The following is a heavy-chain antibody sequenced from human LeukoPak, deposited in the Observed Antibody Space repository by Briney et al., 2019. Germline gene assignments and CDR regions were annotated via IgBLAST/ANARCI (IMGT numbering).Heavy chain of an antibody. Sequence: ASVKVSCKTSGYTFTTYAVHWVRQAPGQRLEWMGWVNADNANTKYSQEFQGRVTITRDTSASTAYMELSSLRSEDTAVYYCAMGLEQQGQYYYYYGMDVWGQGTTVTVSS. CDR1: GYTFTTYA. D-gene: IGHD6-13*01. V-gene: IGHV1-3*01. CDR2: VNADNANT. CDR3: AMGLEQQGQYYYYYGMDV. J-gene: IGHJ6*02.